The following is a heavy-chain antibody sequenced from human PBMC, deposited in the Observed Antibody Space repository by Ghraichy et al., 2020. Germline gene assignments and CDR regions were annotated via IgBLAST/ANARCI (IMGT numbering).Heavy chain of an antibody. CDR3: ARAPGVCSGTTCFVNLDN. CDR1: GYTFTGYY. D-gene: IGHD2-2*01. V-gene: IGHV1-2*04. J-gene: IGHJ4*02. CDR2: INPNTGGT. Sequence: ASVKVSCKASGYTFTGYYMHWVRQAPGQGLEWMGWINPNTGGTNYAQNFQGWVTMTRDTSISTAYMELSRLRSDDTAVYYCARAPGVCSGTTCFVNLDNWGQGTLVTVSS.